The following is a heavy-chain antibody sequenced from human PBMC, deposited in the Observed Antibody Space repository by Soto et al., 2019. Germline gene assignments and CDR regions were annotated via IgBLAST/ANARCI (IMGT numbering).Heavy chain of an antibody. J-gene: IGHJ4*02. CDR1: GGSISIGGYS. CDR3: ARGLRGFDY. D-gene: IGHD3-16*01. V-gene: IGHV4-30-2*01. Sequence: SETLSLTCAVSGGSISIGGYSWSWIRQPPGKGLEWIGYIYHSGSTYYNPSLKSRVTISVDRSKNQFSLKLSSVTAADTAVYYCARGLRGFDYWGQGTLVTVSS. CDR2: IYHSGST.